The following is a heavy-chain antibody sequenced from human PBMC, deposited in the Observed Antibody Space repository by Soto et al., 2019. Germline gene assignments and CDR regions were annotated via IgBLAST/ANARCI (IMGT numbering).Heavy chain of an antibody. V-gene: IGHV3-30-3*01. Sequence: PGGSLRLSCAASGFTFSSYAMHWVRQAPGKGLEWVAVISYDGSNKYYADSAKGRFTISRDNSKNTLYLQMNSLRAEDTAVYYCASLLECHIAVAGRGYDFWGPGTLVTVSS. CDR1: GFTFSSYA. D-gene: IGHD6-19*01. CDR2: ISYDGSNK. CDR3: ASLLECHIAVAGRGYDF. J-gene: IGHJ4*02.